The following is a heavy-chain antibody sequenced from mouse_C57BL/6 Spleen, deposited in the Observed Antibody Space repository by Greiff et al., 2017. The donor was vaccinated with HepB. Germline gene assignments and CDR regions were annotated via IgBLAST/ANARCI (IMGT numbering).Heavy chain of an antibody. J-gene: IGHJ4*01. CDR1: GYSFTGHY. V-gene: IGHV1-42*01. Sequence: VQLKQSGPELVKPGASVKISCKASGYSFTGHYMNWVKQSPEKSLEWIGEINPSTGGTTYNQKFKAKATLTVDKSSSTAYMQLKSLTSEDSAVYYCAIYYDYDDAMDYWGQGTSVTVSS. CDR3: AIYYDYDDAMDY. CDR2: INPSTGGT. D-gene: IGHD2-4*01.